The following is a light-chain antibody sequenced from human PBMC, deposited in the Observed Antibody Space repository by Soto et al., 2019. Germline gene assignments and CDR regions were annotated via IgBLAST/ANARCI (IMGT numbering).Light chain of an antibody. V-gene: IGKV3-15*01. CDR3: QQYNNWQGT. CDR1: QSLRGY. Sequence: EIVMTQSPPTLSVSPGERVTLSCRASQSLRGYLAWYQVKPGRAPRLLIYGVSTRATGVPVRFSGSVSGTEFTLTISSLQSEDFAVYYCQQYNNWQGTFGQGTRLETK. J-gene: IGKJ5*01. CDR2: GVS.